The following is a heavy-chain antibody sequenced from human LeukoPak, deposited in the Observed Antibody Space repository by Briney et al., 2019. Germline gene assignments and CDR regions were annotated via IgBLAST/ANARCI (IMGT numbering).Heavy chain of an antibody. D-gene: IGHD6-19*01. CDR2: IHHSGST. Sequence: SETLSLTCTVSGASISDYYWTWIRQPPGKGLQWIGSIHHSGSTYYNPSLKSRVTISVDTSKNQFPLKLSSVTAADTAVYYCARTSSSGLVGGYYFDYWGQGTLVTVSS. CDR3: ARTSSSGLVGGYYFDY. J-gene: IGHJ4*02. CDR1: GASISDYY. V-gene: IGHV4-38-2*02.